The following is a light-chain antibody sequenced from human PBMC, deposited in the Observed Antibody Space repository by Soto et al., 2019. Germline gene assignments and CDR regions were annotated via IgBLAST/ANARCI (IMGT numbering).Light chain of an antibody. CDR3: CSYAGSSTFYV. CDR2: EVS. J-gene: IGLJ1*01. Sequence: QSALTQPASVSGSPGQSNTISCTGTSSDVGSYNLISWYQQYPDKAPKLMIYEVSKRPSGVSNRFSGSKSGNTASLTISGLQAEDEADYYCCSYAGSSTFYVFGSGTKLTVL. V-gene: IGLV2-23*02. CDR1: SSDVGSYNL.